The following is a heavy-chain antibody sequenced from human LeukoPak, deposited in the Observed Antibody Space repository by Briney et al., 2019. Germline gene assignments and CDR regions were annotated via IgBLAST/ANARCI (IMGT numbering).Heavy chain of an antibody. CDR2: ISPAGDST. Sequence: GGSLRLSCAASGFTFSDYSMSWVRQAPGAGLEWGSAISPAGDSTTDADSVKGRFTISRDNSKSTLYLQMHGLTAEDTALYYCARRLVTAGVTDFFDYWGHGTLVSVSS. J-gene: IGHJ4*01. CDR1: GFTFSDYS. D-gene: IGHD6-13*01. V-gene: IGHV3-23*01. CDR3: ARRLVTAGVTDFFDY.